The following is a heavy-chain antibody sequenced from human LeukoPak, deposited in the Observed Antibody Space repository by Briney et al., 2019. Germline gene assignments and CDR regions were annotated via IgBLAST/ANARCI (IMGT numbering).Heavy chain of an antibody. CDR2: IKQDGSEK. CDR1: GFTFSSYA. CDR3: ARVPAYVEQQLVWGLDY. J-gene: IGHJ4*02. V-gene: IGHV3-7*04. D-gene: IGHD6-13*01. Sequence: GGSLRLSCAASGFTFSSYAMSWVRQAPGKGLEWVANIKQDGSEKYYVDSVKGRFTISRDNAKNSLYLQMNSLRAEDTAVYYCARVPAYVEQQLVWGLDYWGQGTLVTVSS.